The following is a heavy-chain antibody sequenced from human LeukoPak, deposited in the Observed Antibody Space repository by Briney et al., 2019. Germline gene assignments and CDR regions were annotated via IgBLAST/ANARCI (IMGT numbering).Heavy chain of an antibody. D-gene: IGHD3-9*01. V-gene: IGHV4-34*01. CDR3: ARVGRSRVLRYFDWLPITYYFDY. CDR1: GGSFSGYY. CDR2: INHSGST. J-gene: IGHJ4*02. Sequence: SETLSLTCAVYGGSFSGYYWSWIRQPPGEGLEWIGEINHSGSTNYNPSLKSRVTISVDTSKNQFSLKLSSVTAADTAVYYCARVGRSRVLRYFDWLPITYYFDYWGQGTLVTVSS.